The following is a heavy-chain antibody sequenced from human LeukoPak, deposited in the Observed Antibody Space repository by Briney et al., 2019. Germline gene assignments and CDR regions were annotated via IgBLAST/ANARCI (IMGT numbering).Heavy chain of an antibody. V-gene: IGHV4-30-2*01. CDR2: IYHSGST. CDR3: ARTCGGDCYFQDAFDI. J-gene: IGHJ3*02. D-gene: IGHD2-21*02. Sequence: SQTLSLTCAVSGGSISSGGYFWSWIRQPPGKGLEWIGYIYHSGSTYYNPSLKSRVTISVDRSKNQFPLKLSSVTAADTAVYYCARTCGGDCYFQDAFDIWGQGTMVTVSS. CDR1: GGSISSGGYF.